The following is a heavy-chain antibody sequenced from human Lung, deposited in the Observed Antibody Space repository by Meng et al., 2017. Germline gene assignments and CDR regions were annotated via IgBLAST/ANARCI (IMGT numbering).Heavy chain of an antibody. CDR3: AKLRYCSGATCYTPSDY. J-gene: IGHJ4*02. CDR2: IHPGDSDV. Sequence: GESLKIPCKGPGFTFSNYWIGWVRQMPGKGLEWMGIIHPGDSDVKYSPSFQGQVTFSADRSISTAFLQWSSLKASDTAMYYCAKLRYCSGATCYTPSDYWGQGTLVTVSS. D-gene: IGHD2-2*02. CDR1: GFTFSNYW. V-gene: IGHV5-51*01.